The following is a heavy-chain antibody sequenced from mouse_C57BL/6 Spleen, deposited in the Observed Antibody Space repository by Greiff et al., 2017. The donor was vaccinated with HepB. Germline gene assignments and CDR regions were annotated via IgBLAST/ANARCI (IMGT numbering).Heavy chain of an antibody. D-gene: IGHD3-2*02. CDR1: GYTFTSYW. CDR2: IDPSDSYT. V-gene: IGHV1-69*01. J-gene: IGHJ3*01. CDR3: ARGSSGYTFAY. Sequence: VQLQQSGAELVMPGASVKLSCKASGYTFTSYWMHWVKQRPGQGLEWIGEIDPSDSYTNYNQKFKGKSTLTVDKSSSTAYMQLSSLTSEDSAVYYGARGSSGYTFAYWGQGTLVTVSA.